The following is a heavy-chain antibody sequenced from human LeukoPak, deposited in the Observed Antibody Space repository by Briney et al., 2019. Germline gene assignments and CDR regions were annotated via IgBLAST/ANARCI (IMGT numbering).Heavy chain of an antibody. J-gene: IGHJ3*02. CDR3: ARPSGLLDSHDAFDI. CDR2: MNPNSGHA. D-gene: IGHD1-26*01. V-gene: IGHV1-8*01. Sequence: ASVKVSCKASAYTFTTSDINWVRQAAGQGLEWMGWMNPNSGHAGYAQRFQGRVTMTRNTSISTAYMELSSLRSDDTAVYYCARPSGLLDSHDAFDIWGQGTMVTVSS. CDR1: AYTFTTSD.